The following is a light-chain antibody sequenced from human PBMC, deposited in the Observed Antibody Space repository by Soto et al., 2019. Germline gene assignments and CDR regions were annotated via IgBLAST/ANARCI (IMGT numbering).Light chain of an antibody. CDR3: CSYANGNTLL. J-gene: IGLJ2*01. CDR1: SSDVGSYDL. V-gene: IGLV2-23*02. Sequence: QSVLTQPASVSGSPGQSITISCTGTSSDVGSYDLVSWYQHHPGTAPKLILYEVTKRPSGVSNRFSGSKSGNTASLTISGLQTEDDSHYYCCSYANGNTLLFGGGT. CDR2: EVT.